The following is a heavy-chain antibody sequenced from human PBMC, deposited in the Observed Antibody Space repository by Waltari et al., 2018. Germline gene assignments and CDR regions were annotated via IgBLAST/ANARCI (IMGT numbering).Heavy chain of an antibody. CDR1: GGSFSGYY. J-gene: IGHJ2*01. CDR2: INHRGST. D-gene: IGHD2-21*02. Sequence: QVQLQQWGAGLLKPSETLSLTCAVYGGSFSGYYWSWIRQPPGKGLEWIGEINHRGSTNDNPSLKSRVARAGDTAKNQFALKLSTGTAAYTAVYYCARELRNGGNSRAYWYFDLWGRGTLVTVSS. CDR3: ARELRNGGNSRAYWYFDL. V-gene: IGHV4-34*01.